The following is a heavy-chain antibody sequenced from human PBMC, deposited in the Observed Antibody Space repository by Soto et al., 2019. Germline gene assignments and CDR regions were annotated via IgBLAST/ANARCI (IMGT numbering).Heavy chain of an antibody. J-gene: IGHJ6*03. CDR2: IDWDDDK. V-gene: IGHV2-70*11. CDR3: GKCFCEGIWSGYYPLGYYYYMDV. Sequence: SGPTLVKPTQTLTLTCTFSGFSLSTSGMCVSWIRQPPGKALEWLARIDWDDDKYYSTSLKTRLTISKDTSKNQVVLTMTNMDPVDTATYYCGKCFCEGIWSGYYPLGYYYYMDVWGKGTTVTVSS. CDR1: GFSLSTSGMC. D-gene: IGHD3-3*01.